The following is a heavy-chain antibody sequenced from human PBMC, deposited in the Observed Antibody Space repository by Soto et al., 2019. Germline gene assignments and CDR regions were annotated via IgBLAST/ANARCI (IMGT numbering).Heavy chain of an antibody. J-gene: IGHJ6*02. Sequence: EGALRLSCADSGVTFSGSSMHWVRQASGKGLEWVGRIRSKANSYATAYAASVKGRFTISRDDSKNTAYLQMNSLKTEDTAVYYCTSPAEVVPAAGYYYYYGMDVWGQGTTVTVSS. CDR2: IRSKANSYAT. V-gene: IGHV3-73*01. D-gene: IGHD2-2*01. CDR1: GVTFSGSS. CDR3: TSPAEVVPAAGYYYYYGMDV.